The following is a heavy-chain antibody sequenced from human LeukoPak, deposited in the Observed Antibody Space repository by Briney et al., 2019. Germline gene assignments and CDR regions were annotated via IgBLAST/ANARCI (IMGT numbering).Heavy chain of an antibody. V-gene: IGHV3-23*01. CDR1: GFTFSSYA. J-gene: IGHJ4*02. D-gene: IGHD6-13*01. CDR2: ISGSGGST. CDR3: AKDLVSSSWYYDY. Sequence: PGGSLRLSCAASGFTFSSYAMSWVRQAPGKGLEWVSAISGSGGSTYYADSVKGRFTISRDNSKNTLYLQMNSLRAEDTAVHYCAKDLVSSSWYYDYWGQGTLVTVSS.